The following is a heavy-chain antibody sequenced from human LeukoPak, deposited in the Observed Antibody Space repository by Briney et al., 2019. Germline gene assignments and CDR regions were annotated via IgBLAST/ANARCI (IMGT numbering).Heavy chain of an antibody. CDR2: ISYDGSNK. J-gene: IGHJ4*02. CDR1: GFTFSSYA. CDR3: ARASFRSSGWYDHPFGY. V-gene: IGHV3-30*04. D-gene: IGHD6-19*01. Sequence: GGSLRLSCAASGFTFSSYAMHWVRRAPGKGLEWVAVISYDGSNKYYADSVKGRFTISRDNSKNTLYLQMNSLRAEDTAVYYCARASFRSSGWYDHPFGYWGQGTLVTVSS.